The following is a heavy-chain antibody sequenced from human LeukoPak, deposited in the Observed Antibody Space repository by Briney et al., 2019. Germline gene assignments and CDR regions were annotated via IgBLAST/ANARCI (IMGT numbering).Heavy chain of an antibody. V-gene: IGHV3-30*18. Sequence: GGSLRLSCAASGFTFSSYGMHWVRQTPGKGLEWVALISFDGSIEYYVDSVEGRFTISRDNSKNTLFLQMNSLRAEDTAVYYCAKGYGFDSSGSEHYFENWGQGILVTVSS. CDR3: AKGYGFDSSGSEHYFEN. CDR2: ISFDGSIE. CDR1: GFTFSSYG. D-gene: IGHD3-22*01. J-gene: IGHJ4*02.